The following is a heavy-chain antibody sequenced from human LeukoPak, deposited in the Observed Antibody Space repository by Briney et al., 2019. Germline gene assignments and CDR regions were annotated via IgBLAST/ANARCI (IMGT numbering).Heavy chain of an antibody. D-gene: IGHD5-24*01. Sequence: ASVKVSCKASGYTFTSYGISWVRQAPGQGLEWMGWISAYNGNTNYAQKLQGRVTMTTDTSTSTAYMELRSLRSDDTAVYYCARVALVEDGYRKRGIAFDIWGQGTMVTVSS. CDR2: ISAYNGNT. CDR3: ARVALVEDGYRKRGIAFDI. V-gene: IGHV1-18*01. CDR1: GYTFTSYG. J-gene: IGHJ3*02.